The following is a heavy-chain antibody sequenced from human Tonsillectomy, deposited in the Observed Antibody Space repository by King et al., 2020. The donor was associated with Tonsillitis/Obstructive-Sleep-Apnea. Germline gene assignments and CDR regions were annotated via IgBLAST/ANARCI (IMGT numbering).Heavy chain of an antibody. Sequence: VQLQQWGAGLLKPSETLSLTCAVYGGSFSGYYWSWIRQPPGKGLEWIGEINHSGSTNYNPSLKSRVTISVDTSKNQFSLKLSSVTAADTAVYYCSRGRVTMGQSVINYYYYYYMDVWGKGTTVTVSS. V-gene: IGHV4-34*01. CDR2: INHSGST. J-gene: IGHJ6*03. D-gene: IGHD3-10*01. CDR3: SRGRVTMGQSVINYYYYYYMDV. CDR1: GGSFSGYY.